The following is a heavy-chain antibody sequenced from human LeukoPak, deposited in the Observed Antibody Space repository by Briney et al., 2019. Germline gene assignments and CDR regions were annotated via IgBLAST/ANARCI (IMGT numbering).Heavy chain of an antibody. V-gene: IGHV1-69*06. Sequence: GASVKVSCKASGGTFSSYAISWVRQAPGQGLEWMGGIIPIFGTANYAQKLQGRVTITAGKSTSTAYMELSSLRSEDTAVYYCASSARYSFKTYFDYWGQGTLVTVSS. CDR1: GGTFSSYA. D-gene: IGHD2-15*01. CDR3: ASSARYSFKTYFDY. CDR2: IIPIFGTA. J-gene: IGHJ4*02.